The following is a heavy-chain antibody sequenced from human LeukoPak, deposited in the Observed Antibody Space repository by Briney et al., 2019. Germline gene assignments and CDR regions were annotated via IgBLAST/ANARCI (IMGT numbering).Heavy chain of an antibody. CDR3: ARDSGYAQYKWFDP. CDR1: GYTFTSYG. Sequence: GASVKVSCKSSGYTFTSYGISWVRQAPGQGLEWMGCISAYNGNTNNAHKLHGRVTMTTDTSTNTASMDVNRQREDDRAGHYCARDSGYAQYKWFDPWGQGTLVTVSS. CDR2: ISAYNGNT. J-gene: IGHJ5*02. D-gene: IGHD5-12*01. V-gene: IGHV1-18*01.